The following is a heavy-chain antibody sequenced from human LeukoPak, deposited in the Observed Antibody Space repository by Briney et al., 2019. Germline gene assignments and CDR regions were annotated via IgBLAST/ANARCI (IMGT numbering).Heavy chain of an antibody. J-gene: IGHJ4*02. CDR2: ISGDGGST. V-gene: IGHV3-43*02. CDR3: ARGALDGY. CDR1: GFTFSSYA. D-gene: IGHD4/OR15-4a*01. Sequence: GGSLRLSCAASGFTFSSYAMSWVRQAPGKGLEWVSLISGDGGSTYYADSVKGRFTISRDNSKNSLYLQMDSLRTEDTALYYCARGALDGYWGQGTLVTVSS.